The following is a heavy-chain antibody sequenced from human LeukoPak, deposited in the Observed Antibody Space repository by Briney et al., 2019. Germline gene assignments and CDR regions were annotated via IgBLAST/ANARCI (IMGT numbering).Heavy chain of an antibody. Sequence: PGGSLRLSCAASGFTFGPYTMNWVRQAPGKGLEWVSAISGSGGSTYYADSVKGRFTISRDNSKNTLYLQMNSLRAEDTAVYYCAKPKTKIAVAALDAFDIWGQGTMVTVSS. V-gene: IGHV3-23*01. CDR3: AKPKTKIAVAALDAFDI. D-gene: IGHD6-19*01. CDR1: GFTFGPYT. J-gene: IGHJ3*02. CDR2: ISGSGGST.